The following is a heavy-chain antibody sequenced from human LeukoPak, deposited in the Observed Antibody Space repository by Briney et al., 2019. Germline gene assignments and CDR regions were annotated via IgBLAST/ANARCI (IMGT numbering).Heavy chain of an antibody. J-gene: IGHJ4*02. CDR2: IYTSGST. CDR1: GGSISSGSYY. CDR3: ARSYYDILTGYGEDY. Sequence: PSETLSLTCTVSGGSISSGSYYWSWIRQPAGKGLEWIGRIYTSGSTNYNPSLKSRVTISVDTSKNQFSLKLSSVTAADTAVYYCARSYYDILTGYGEDYWGQGTLVTVSS. D-gene: IGHD3-9*01. V-gene: IGHV4-61*02.